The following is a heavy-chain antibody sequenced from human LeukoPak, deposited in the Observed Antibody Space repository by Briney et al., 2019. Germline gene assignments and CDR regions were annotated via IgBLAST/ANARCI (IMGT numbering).Heavy chain of an antibody. CDR1: VFTFSSYA. V-gene: IGHV3-23*01. D-gene: IGHD2-21*02. CDR2: ITASGGST. Sequence: GGSLRLSCVVSVFTFSSYAMNWVRQAPGKGLEWVSGITASGGSTYYTDSVKGRFTISRDNSKNTLFMQMNSLRAEDTAVYYCAKTKVGTGLDALDIWGQGTMVTVSS. CDR3: AKTKVGTGLDALDI. J-gene: IGHJ3*02.